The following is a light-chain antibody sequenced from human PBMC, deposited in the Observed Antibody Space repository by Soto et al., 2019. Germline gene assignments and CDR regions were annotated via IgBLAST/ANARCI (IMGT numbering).Light chain of an antibody. J-gene: IGKJ2*01. CDR1: LRINEW. V-gene: IGKV1-5*01. Sequence: DIQMTQSPSTLSASVGDRVTITCRASLRINEWLAWYQKKPGEAPKLLIYDASNLQSGVPSRFSGSGSGTEFTLTISSLQPDDLATYYCQETNYHTFGQGTKLEIK. CDR2: DAS. CDR3: QETNYHT.